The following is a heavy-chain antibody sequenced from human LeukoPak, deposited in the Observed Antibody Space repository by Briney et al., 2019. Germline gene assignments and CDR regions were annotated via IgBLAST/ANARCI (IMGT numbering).Heavy chain of an antibody. CDR3: ASIKGYCGSGSYFTRFDP. J-gene: IGHJ5*02. CDR1: GGSFSGYY. V-gene: IGHV4-34*01. D-gene: IGHD3-10*01. CDR2: INHSGST. Sequence: SETLSLTCAVYGGSFSGYYWSWIRQPPGKGLEWIGEINHSGSTNYNPSLKSRVTISVDTSKNQFSLKLSSVIAADTAVYYCASIKGYCGSGSYFTRFDPWGQGTLVTVSS.